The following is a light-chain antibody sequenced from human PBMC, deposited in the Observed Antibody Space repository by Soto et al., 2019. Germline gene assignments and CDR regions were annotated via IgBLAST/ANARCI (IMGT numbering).Light chain of an antibody. Sequence: DVVMTQTPLSLSVAPGQPASISCKSSQSLLHITGETFLFWYPQKPGQSPQLLIYEVSTRVSGVQDRFSGSGSGTDFTLEISRVETDDVGIYYCMQSTQLPPTFGQGTRLGIE. CDR2: EVS. J-gene: IGKJ5*01. V-gene: IGKV2D-29*02. CDR3: MQSTQLPPT. CDR1: QSLLHITGETF.